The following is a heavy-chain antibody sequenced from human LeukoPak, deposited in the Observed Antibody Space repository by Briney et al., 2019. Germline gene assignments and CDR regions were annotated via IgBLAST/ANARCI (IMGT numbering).Heavy chain of an antibody. V-gene: IGHV1-18*01. CDR2: ISAYNGNT. Sequence: ASVKVSCEASGYTFTSYGISWVRQAPGQGLEWMGWISAYNGNTNYAQKLQGRVTMTTDTSTSTAYMELRSLRSDDTAVYYCARDHGSGSYWRLYYFDYWGQGTLVTVSS. D-gene: IGHD3-10*01. J-gene: IGHJ4*02. CDR1: GYTFTSYG. CDR3: ARDHGSGSYWRLYYFDY.